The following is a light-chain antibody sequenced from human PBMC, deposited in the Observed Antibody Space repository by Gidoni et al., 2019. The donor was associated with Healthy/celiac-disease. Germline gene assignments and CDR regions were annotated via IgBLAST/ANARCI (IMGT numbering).Light chain of an antibody. CDR3: QQSYSTPVT. Sequence: DIQMTQSPSSLSASVGDRVTITCRASQSISSYLNWYQQKPGKAPKLLLYAASSLQSGVPSRFSGSGSGTDFTLTISSLQPEDFATYYCQQSYSTPVTFXQXTKLEIK. V-gene: IGKV1-39*01. CDR2: AAS. CDR1: QSISSY. J-gene: IGKJ2*01.